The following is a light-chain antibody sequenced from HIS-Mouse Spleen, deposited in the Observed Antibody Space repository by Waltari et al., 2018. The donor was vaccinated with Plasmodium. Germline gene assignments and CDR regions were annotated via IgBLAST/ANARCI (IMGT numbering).Light chain of an antibody. Sequence: QSALTQPASVSGSPGQSTPISCTGTSRDVGGYNYVPWYQQHPGKAPKLMIYDVSNRPSGVSNRFSGSKSGNTASLTISGLQAEDEADYYCSSYTSSSTLVFGGGTKLTVL. CDR3: SSYTSSSTLV. CDR2: DVS. J-gene: IGLJ2*01. CDR1: SRDVGGYNY. V-gene: IGLV2-14*03.